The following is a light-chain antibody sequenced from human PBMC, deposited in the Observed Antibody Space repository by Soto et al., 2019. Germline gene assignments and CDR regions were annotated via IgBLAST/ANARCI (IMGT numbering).Light chain of an antibody. CDR3: QSYDSSLSGWV. CDR2: GNS. Sequence: QSVLTQPPSVSGAQGQRVTISCTGSSYNIGAGYDVHWYQQLPGTAPKLLIYGNSNRPSGVPDRFSGSKSGTSASLAITGLRAEDEADYYCQSYDSSLSGWVFGGGTKVTVL. J-gene: IGLJ3*02. CDR1: SYNIGAGYD. V-gene: IGLV1-40*01.